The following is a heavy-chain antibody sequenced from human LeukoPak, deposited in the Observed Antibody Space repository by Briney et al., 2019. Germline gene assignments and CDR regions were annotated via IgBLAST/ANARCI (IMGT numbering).Heavy chain of an antibody. CDR2: INAGNGNT. J-gene: IGHJ4*02. Sequence: KPGASVKVSCKASGYTFTSYAMHWVRQAPGQRLEWMGWINAGNGNTKYSQKFQGRVTITRDTSASTAYMELSSLRSEDTAVYYCARARQWLAYFDYWGQGTPVTVSS. V-gene: IGHV1-3*01. CDR1: GYTFTSYA. CDR3: ARARQWLAYFDY. D-gene: IGHD6-19*01.